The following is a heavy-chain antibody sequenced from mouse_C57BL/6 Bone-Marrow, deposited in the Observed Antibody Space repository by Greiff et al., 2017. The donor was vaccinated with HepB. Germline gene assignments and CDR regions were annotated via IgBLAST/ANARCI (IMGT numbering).Heavy chain of an antibody. CDR2: ISYSGST. CDR1: GYSITSDY. J-gene: IGHJ2*01. V-gene: IGHV3-8*01. Sequence: EVQLQQSGPGLAKPSQTLSLTCSVTGYSITSDYWNWIRKFPGNKLEYMGYISYSGSTYYNPSLKSRISITRDTSKNQYYLQLNSVTTEDTATYYCARYLYGYDVGVHYFDYWGQGTTLTVSS. CDR3: ARYLYGYDVGVHYFDY. D-gene: IGHD2-2*01.